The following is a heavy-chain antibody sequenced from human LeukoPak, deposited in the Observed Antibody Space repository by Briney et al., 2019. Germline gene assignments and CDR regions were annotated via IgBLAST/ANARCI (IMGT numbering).Heavy chain of an antibody. Sequence: ASVKVSCKASGYTFTSYGISWVRQAPGQGLEWMGWISAYNGNTNYAQKLQGRVTMTTDTSTSTAYMEPRSLRSDDTAVYYCARDLGRHGSGWYLPIDYWGQGTLVTVSS. J-gene: IGHJ4*02. V-gene: IGHV1-18*01. D-gene: IGHD6-19*01. CDR3: ARDLGRHGSGWYLPIDY. CDR2: ISAYNGNT. CDR1: GYTFTSYG.